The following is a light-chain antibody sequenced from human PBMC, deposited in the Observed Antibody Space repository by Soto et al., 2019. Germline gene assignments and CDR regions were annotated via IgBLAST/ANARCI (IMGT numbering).Light chain of an antibody. CDR1: QSISSY. Sequence: DIQMTQSPSSLSASVGDRVTITCRASQSISSYLNWYQQKPGKAPKLLIYAASSLQSAVPSRFSGSGSGTDFTLTISSLKPEDFATYYCQQSYSTPLYAFGQGTKLEIK. J-gene: IGKJ2*01. CDR3: QQSYSTPLYA. V-gene: IGKV1-39*01. CDR2: AAS.